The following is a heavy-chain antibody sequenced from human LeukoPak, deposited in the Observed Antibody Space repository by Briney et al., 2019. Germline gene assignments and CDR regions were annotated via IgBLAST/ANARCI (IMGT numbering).Heavy chain of an antibody. CDR1: GDSINSLDL. V-gene: IGHV4-4*02. J-gene: IGHJ4*02. CDR2: MYLSGTT. D-gene: IGHD5-12*01. CDR3: ASRGVASDY. Sequence: KSSETLSLTCTVSGDSINSLDLWSWVRQPPGKGLEWIGEMYLSGTTHSNPSVKSRVTISIDKSKNQFSLKLSSVTAADTAVYYCASRGVASDYWGQGTLVTVSS.